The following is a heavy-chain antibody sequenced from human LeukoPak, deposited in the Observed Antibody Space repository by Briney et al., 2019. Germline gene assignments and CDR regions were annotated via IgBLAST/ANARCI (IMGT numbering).Heavy chain of an antibody. CDR2: INSDGSST. D-gene: IGHD3-22*01. J-gene: IGHJ3*02. Sequence: PGGSLRLSCAASGFTFSSYWMHWVRQAPGKGLVWVSRINSDGSSTSYADSVKGRFTISRDNAKNTLYLQMNSLRAEDTAVYYCASPYYYDSSGYLGAFDIWGQGTMVTVSS. V-gene: IGHV3-74*01. CDR3: ASPYYYDSSGYLGAFDI. CDR1: GFTFSSYW.